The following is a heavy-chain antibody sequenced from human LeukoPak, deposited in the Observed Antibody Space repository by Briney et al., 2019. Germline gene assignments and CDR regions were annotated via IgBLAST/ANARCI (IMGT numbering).Heavy chain of an antibody. J-gene: IGHJ4*02. CDR3: ARGVPYGPSYEFFDY. D-gene: IGHD3-10*01. V-gene: IGHV4-59*02. CDR2: MYYSGST. CDR1: GGSVTNYY. Sequence: SQTLSLTCTVSGGSVTNYYWSCIRHPPAKGLECIGYMYYSGSTNHNPSLKSRGTISLHTSKNQFSLKLNSVTAADTAVYYCARGVPYGPSYEFFDYWGQGTLVTVSS.